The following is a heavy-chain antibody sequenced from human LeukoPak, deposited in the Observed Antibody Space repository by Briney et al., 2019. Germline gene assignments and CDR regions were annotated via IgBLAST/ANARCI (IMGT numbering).Heavy chain of an antibody. J-gene: IGHJ4*02. CDR3: ARDGVTQISQIDY. CDR2: ISSSSSYT. D-gene: IGHD2-21*02. CDR1: GFTFSDYY. Sequence: GGSLILSCAASGFTFSDYYMSWIRRAPGKGLEWISYISSSSSYTNYADSVKGRFTISRDNAKKSLYLQMNSLRAEDTAVYYCARDGVTQISQIDYWGQGTLVTVSS. V-gene: IGHV3-11*05.